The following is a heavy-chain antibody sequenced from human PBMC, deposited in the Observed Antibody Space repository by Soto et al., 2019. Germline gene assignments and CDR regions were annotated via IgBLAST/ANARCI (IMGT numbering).Heavy chain of an antibody. Sequence: EVQLVESGGGLVKPGGSLRLSCAASGFTFSSYSMNWVRQAPGKGLEWVSSISSSSSYIYYADSVKGRFTISRDNAKNSLYLQMNSLRAEDTAVYCCAPRGGYSYGDDYWGQGTLVTVSS. D-gene: IGHD5-18*01. CDR2: ISSSSSYI. V-gene: IGHV3-21*01. J-gene: IGHJ4*02. CDR1: GFTFSSYS. CDR3: APRGGYSYGDDY.